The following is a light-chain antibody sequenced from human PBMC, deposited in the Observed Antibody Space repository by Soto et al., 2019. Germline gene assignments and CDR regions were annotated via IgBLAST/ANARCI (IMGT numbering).Light chain of an antibody. CDR2: EVS. J-gene: IGLJ2*01. Sequence: QSVLTQPASVSGSPGQSITISCTGSSSDVGAYHYVSWYQQHPGKAPKLMIFEVSNRPSGISNRFSGSKSGNTASLTISGLQTEDEANYYCSSYTSSTYVIFGGGTKVTVL. CDR1: SSDVGAYHY. V-gene: IGLV2-14*01. CDR3: SSYTSSTYVI.